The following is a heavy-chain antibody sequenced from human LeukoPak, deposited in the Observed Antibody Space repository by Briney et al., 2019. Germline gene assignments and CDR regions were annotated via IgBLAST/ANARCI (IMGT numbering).Heavy chain of an antibody. CDR3: ATVTYYYDSSGFPVP. D-gene: IGHD3-22*01. CDR1: GFPFNRYA. V-gene: IGHV3-23*01. J-gene: IGHJ5*02. Sequence: GSLRLSCAGSGFPFNRYAMSWVRQAPGKGLEWVSAISGSGGSTYYADSVKGRFTISRDNSKNTLYLQMNSLRAEDTAVYYCATVTYYYDSSGFPVPWGQGTLVTVSS. CDR2: ISGSGGST.